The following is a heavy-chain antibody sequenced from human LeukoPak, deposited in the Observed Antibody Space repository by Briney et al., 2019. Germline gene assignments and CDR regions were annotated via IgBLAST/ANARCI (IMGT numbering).Heavy chain of an antibody. CDR2: IFYNEGT. CDR3: ARSLGGGYSYAYYYYYYMDV. J-gene: IGHJ6*03. V-gene: IGHV4-59*12. D-gene: IGHD5-18*01. Sequence: SETLSLTCTVSSGSFRTYYWSWIRQPPGKGLEWIGYIFYNEGTSYNPSLKSRVTISVDTSNNQLSLKVNSVTAADTAVYYCARSLGGGYSYAYYYYYYMDVWGKGTTVTVSS. CDR1: SGSFRTYY.